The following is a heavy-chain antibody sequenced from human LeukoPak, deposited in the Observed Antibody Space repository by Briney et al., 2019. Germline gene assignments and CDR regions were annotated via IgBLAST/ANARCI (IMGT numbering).Heavy chain of an antibody. V-gene: IGHV3-48*01. D-gene: IGHD1-1*01. CDR1: GFPFIEYS. Sequence: GGSLRLSCTASGFPFIEYSMNWVRQAPGKGLEWISYIGIDSGNTKYADSVRGRFTIPADKAKNSLYLQMNSLRVEDTAVYYCAGDHNFAFDNWGQGTLVSVAS. CDR2: IGIDSGNT. CDR3: AGDHNFAFDN. J-gene: IGHJ4*02.